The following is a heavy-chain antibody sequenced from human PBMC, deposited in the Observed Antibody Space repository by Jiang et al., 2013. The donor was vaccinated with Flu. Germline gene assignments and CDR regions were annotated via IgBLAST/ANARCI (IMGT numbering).Heavy chain of an antibody. D-gene: IGHD4-11*01. CDR1: GGTFSSYA. CDR3: ARIYSNENDYYYGMDV. Sequence: GAEVKKPGSSVKVSCKASGGTFSSYAISWVRQAPGQGLEWMGGIIPIFGTANYAQKFQGRVTITADESTSTAYMELSSLRSEDTAVYYCARIYSNENDYYYGMDVVGPKGPTVTVSS. CDR2: IIPIFGTA. J-gene: IGHJ6*01. V-gene: IGHV1-69*01.